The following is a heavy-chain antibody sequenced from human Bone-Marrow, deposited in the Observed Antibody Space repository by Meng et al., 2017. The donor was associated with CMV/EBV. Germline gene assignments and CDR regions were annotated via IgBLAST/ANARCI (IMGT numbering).Heavy chain of an antibody. Sequence: GESLKISCAVSGFTVSSYAIHWVRQAPGKGLEWVAVISDDGSGKYYADSAKGRFTLSRDDSRNTLYLQMNSLRAEDTAVYYCAKRDSAWYSDYWGQGTLVTVSS. CDR1: GFTVSSYA. V-gene: IGHV3-30*04. CDR3: AKRDSAWYSDY. D-gene: IGHD6-19*01. CDR2: ISDDGSGK. J-gene: IGHJ4*02.